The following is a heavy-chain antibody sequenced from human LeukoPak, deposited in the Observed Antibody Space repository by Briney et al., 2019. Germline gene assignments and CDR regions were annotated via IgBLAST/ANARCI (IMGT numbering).Heavy chain of an antibody. CDR1: GFTFTNYW. D-gene: IGHD1-26*01. CDR2: IKQDGSEK. J-gene: IGHJ4*02. CDR3: AISGGYWAWAH. Sequence: GGSLRLSCAASGFTFTNYWMSWVRQAPGKGLEWVANIKQDGSEKYYVDSVKGRFTISRDNAKNSVYLQMNSLRAEDPAVYYCAISGGYWAWAHWGQGTLVTVSS. V-gene: IGHV3-7*03.